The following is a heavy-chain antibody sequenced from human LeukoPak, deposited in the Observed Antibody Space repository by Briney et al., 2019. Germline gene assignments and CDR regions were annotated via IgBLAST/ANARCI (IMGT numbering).Heavy chain of an antibody. D-gene: IGHD2-2*01. CDR1: GYTFTSYG. Sequence: ASVKVSCKASGYTFTSYGISWVRQAPGQGLEWMGGIIPIFGTANYAQKFQGRVTITTDEPTSTAYMELSSLRSEDTAVYYCARLVLEVRIGYCSSTSCPNWFDPWGQGTLVTVSS. J-gene: IGHJ5*02. CDR3: ARLVLEVRIGYCSSTSCPNWFDP. CDR2: IIPIFGTA. V-gene: IGHV1-69*05.